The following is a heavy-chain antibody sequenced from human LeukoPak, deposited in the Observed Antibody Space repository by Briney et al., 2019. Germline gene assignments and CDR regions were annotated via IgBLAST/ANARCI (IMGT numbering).Heavy chain of an antibody. J-gene: IGHJ6*03. Sequence: SVKVSCKASGGTFSSYAISWVRQAPGQGLEWMGEIIPIFGTTSYAQKFQGRVTITADESTSTAYMELSSLRSEDTAVYYCARADYDFWSGYPIVYYYYMDVWGKGTTVTVSS. CDR1: GGTFSSYA. CDR3: ARADYDFWSGYPIVYYYYMDV. D-gene: IGHD3-3*01. CDR2: IIPIFGTT. V-gene: IGHV1-69*13.